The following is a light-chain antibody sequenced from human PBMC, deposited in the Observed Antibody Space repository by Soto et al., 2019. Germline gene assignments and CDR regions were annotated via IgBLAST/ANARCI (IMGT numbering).Light chain of an antibody. CDR2: TLS. CDR3: MQRIEFPWT. Sequence: DIVMTQTPRSLPATPGEPASISCMSSQSLLDRNDGSIYLDWYLQKPGQPPQLLIYTLSSRASRVPDRFSGSGSDTDFTLTISSVEAEDVGVYYCMQRIEFPWTFGQGTKVDIK. V-gene: IGKV2-40*01. CDR1: QSLLDRNDGSIY. J-gene: IGKJ1*01.